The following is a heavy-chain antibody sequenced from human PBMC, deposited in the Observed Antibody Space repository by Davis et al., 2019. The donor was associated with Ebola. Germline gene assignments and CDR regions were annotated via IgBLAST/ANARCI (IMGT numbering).Heavy chain of an antibody. CDR1: GFTFSSYG. J-gene: IGHJ6*02. CDR2: IWYDGSNK. Sequence: GESLKISCAASGFTFSSYGMHWVRQAPGKGLEWVAVIWYDGSNKYYADSVKGRFTISRDNYKNTLYLQMNSLRAEDTAVYYCARDIVVVPAAMPALNYYYYGMDVWGQGTTVTVSS. D-gene: IGHD2-2*01. V-gene: IGHV3-33*01. CDR3: ARDIVVVPAAMPALNYYYYGMDV.